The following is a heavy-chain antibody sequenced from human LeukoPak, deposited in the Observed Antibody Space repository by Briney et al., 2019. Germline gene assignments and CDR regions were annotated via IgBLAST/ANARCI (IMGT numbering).Heavy chain of an antibody. V-gene: IGHV3-74*01. CDR1: GFTFSTYW. CDR2: INTDGSTT. CDR3: ARPGKGSGSYDCFDP. Sequence: SGGSLRLSCAASGFTFSTYWMHWVRQVPGEGLVWVSSINTDGSTTRYADSVKGRFTISRDNAKNTLYLQMNSLRAEDTAVYYCARPGKGSGSYDCFDPWGQGTLVTVSS. D-gene: IGHD3-10*01. J-gene: IGHJ5*02.